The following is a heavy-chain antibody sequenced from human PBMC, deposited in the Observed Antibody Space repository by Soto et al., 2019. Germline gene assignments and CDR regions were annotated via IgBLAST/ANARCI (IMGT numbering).Heavy chain of an antibody. CDR3: ASFGSGSLLYYYGMDV. CDR2: IYATGTT. D-gene: IGHD3-10*01. V-gene: IGHV4-4*07. Sequence: SETLSLTCTVSGGSISGFYWSWIRKSAGKGLEWIGRIYATGTTDYNPSLKSRVMMSVDTFKKQFSLKLSSVTAADTAVYYCASFGSGSLLYYYGMDVWGQGTTVTVSS. J-gene: IGHJ6*02. CDR1: GGSISGFY.